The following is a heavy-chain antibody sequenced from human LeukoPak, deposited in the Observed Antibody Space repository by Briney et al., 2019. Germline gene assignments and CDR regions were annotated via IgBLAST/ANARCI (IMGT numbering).Heavy chain of an antibody. J-gene: IGHJ5*02. CDR2: IIPIFGTA. V-gene: IGHV1-69*13. CDR1: GGTFSSYA. D-gene: IGHD2-2*01. CDR3: ARLGGRCSSTSCYHPAFDP. Sequence: ASVKVSCKASGGTFSSYAISWVRQAPGQGLEWMGGIIPIFGTANYAQKFQGRVTITADESTSTAYMELSSLRSEDTAVYYCARLGGRCSSTSCYHPAFDPWGQGTLVTVSS.